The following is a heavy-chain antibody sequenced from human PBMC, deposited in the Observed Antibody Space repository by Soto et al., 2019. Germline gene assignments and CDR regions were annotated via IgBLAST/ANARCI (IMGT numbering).Heavy chain of an antibody. V-gene: IGHV4-34*01. CDR1: GGSFSGYY. CDR2: INHSGST. J-gene: IGHJ4*02. D-gene: IGHD3-10*01. CDR3: ARGPSGYYGSGIDY. Sequence: SATLSLTCAVYGGSFSGYYWSWIRQPPGKGLEWIGEINHSGSTNYNPSLKSRVTISVDTSKNQFSLKLSSVTAADTAVYYCARGPSGYYGSGIDYWGQGTLVTVSS.